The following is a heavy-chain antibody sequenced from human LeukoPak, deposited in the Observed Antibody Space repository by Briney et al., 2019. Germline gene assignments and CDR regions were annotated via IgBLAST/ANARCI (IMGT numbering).Heavy chain of an antibody. CDR1: GGSISSGGYY. V-gene: IGHV4-30-2*01. D-gene: IGHD6-13*01. Sequence: SETLSLTCTVSGGSISSGGYYWSWIRQPPGKGLEWIGYIYHSGSTYYNPSLKSRVTISVDRSKNQFSLKLSSVTAADTAVYYCARERIAAASMDVWGKGTTVTVSS. CDR2: IYHSGST. J-gene: IGHJ6*03. CDR3: ARERIAAASMDV.